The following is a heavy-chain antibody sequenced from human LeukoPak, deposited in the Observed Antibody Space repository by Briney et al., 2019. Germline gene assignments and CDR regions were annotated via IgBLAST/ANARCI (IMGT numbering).Heavy chain of an antibody. D-gene: IGHD3-10*01. J-gene: IGHJ4*02. CDR1: GFTFSSYG. CDR2: IWYDGSNK. CDR3: ARDGFGEMGYLDY. Sequence: GGSLRLSCAASGFTFSSYGMHWVRQAPGKGLEWVAVIWYDGSNKYYADSVKGRFTISRDNSKNTLYLQMNSLRAEDTAVYYCARDGFGEMGYLDYWGQGTLVTVSS. V-gene: IGHV3-33*01.